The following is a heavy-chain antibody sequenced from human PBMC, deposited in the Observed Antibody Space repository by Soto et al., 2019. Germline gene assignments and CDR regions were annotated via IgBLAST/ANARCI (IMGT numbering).Heavy chain of an antibody. CDR2: IIPIFGTA. Sequence: QVQLVQSGAEVKKPGSSVKVSCKASGGTFSSYAISWVRQAPGQGLEWMGGIIPIFGTANYAQKFQGRVTITADETTSKAYMELSSLRSEDTAVYYCAMPGYCSGGSCYSNYYYYGMDVWGQGTTVTVSS. CDR1: GGTFSSYA. CDR3: AMPGYCSGGSCYSNYYYYGMDV. J-gene: IGHJ6*02. D-gene: IGHD2-15*01. V-gene: IGHV1-69*01.